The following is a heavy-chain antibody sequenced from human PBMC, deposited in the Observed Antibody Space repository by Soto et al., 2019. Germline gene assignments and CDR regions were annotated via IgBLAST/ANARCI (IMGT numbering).Heavy chain of an antibody. J-gene: IGHJ4*02. CDR3: TTDDPINKY. CDR2: IKSYTNGVTT. V-gene: IGHV3-15*01. CDR1: GGTFSNAW. Sequence: GPQMHCWGAAGGTFSNAWMRWVRQAPGKGPEWVGRIKSYTNGVTTDYAAPVKGRFAISRDDSKNTLYLQMNSLKTEDAGVYYCTTDDPINKYWGQGTLVTRSS.